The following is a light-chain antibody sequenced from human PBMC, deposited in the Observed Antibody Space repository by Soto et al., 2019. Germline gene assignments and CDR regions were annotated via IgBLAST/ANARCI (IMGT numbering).Light chain of an antibody. Sequence: EIVMTQSPATLSVSPGERATLSCRASQSVGNNLARYQQQPGQAPRLLIHGASTRATGVPGRFSGSGSGTEFTLTIASLQSEDFAVYYCQQYHDWPPLTFGGGTKVEIK. J-gene: IGKJ4*01. V-gene: IGKV3-15*01. CDR2: GAS. CDR3: QQYHDWPPLT. CDR1: QSVGNN.